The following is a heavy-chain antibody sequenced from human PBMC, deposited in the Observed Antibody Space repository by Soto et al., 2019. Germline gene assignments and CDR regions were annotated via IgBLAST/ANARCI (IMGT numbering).Heavy chain of an antibody. J-gene: IGHJ4*02. CDR3: ARELYSSSWYGGFEY. CDR2: IYYSGST. V-gene: IGHV4-31*03. CDR1: GGSISSGGYY. Sequence: QVQLQESGPGLVKPSQTLSLTCTVSGGSISSGGYYWRWIRQHPGKGLEWIGYIYYSGSTYYNPSLKSRVTISVDTSKNQFSLKLSSVTAADTAVYYCARELYSSSWYGGFEYWGQGTLVTVSS. D-gene: IGHD6-13*01.